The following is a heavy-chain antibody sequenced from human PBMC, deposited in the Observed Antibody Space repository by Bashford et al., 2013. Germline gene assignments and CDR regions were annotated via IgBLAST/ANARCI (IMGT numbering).Heavy chain of an antibody. CDR3: ASSPDYYGSGSYLEGGMDV. CDR2: IYYSGST. J-gene: IGHJ6*02. CDR1: GGSISSYY. Sequence: SETLSLTCTVSGGSISSYYWSWIRQPPGKGLEWIGYIYYSGSTNYNPSLKSRITMSVDTSKNQFSLKLSSVTAADTAVYYCASSPDYYGSGSYLEGGMDVWGQGTTVTVSS. V-gene: IGHV4-59*12. D-gene: IGHD3-10*01.